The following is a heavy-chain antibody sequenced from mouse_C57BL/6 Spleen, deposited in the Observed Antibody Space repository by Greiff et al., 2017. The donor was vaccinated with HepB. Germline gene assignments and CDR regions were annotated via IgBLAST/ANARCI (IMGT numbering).Heavy chain of an antibody. D-gene: IGHD2-4*01. V-gene: IGHV5-16*01. J-gene: IGHJ4*01. CDR1: GFTFSDYY. CDR3: ARLGLPYYYAMDY. Sequence: EVMLVESEGGLVQPGSSMKLSCTASGFTFSDYYMAWVRQVPEKGLEWVANINYDGSSTYYLDSLKSRFIISRDNAKNILYLQMSSLKSEDTATYYCARLGLPYYYAMDYWGQGTSVTVSS. CDR2: INYDGSST.